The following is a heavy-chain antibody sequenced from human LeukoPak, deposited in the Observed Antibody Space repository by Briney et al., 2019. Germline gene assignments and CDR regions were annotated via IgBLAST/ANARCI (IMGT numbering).Heavy chain of an antibody. J-gene: IGHJ6*02. CDR3: ARVRALDIVVVVAAPYYYYGMDV. D-gene: IGHD2-15*01. CDR1: GGTFSSYA. Sequence: SVKVSCKASGGTFSSYAISWVRQAPGQGLEWMGGIIPIFGTANYAQKFQGRVTITADESTSTAYMELSSLRSEDTAVYYYARVRALDIVVVVAAPYYYYGMDVWGQGTTVTVSS. V-gene: IGHV1-69*01. CDR2: IIPIFGTA.